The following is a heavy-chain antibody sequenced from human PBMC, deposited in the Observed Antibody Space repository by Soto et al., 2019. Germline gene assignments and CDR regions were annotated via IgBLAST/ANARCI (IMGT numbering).Heavy chain of an antibody. D-gene: IGHD2-2*01. J-gene: IGHJ3*02. CDR3: ARARVPTISEDAFDI. Sequence: ASVKVSCKASGYTFTGLYVHWVRQAPGQGLEWMGWINPNTGGTKYAQQFQGRVTMTRDTSVSTAYMEVGRLTSDDTAVYYCARARVPTISEDAFDIWGQGTLVTVSS. CDR1: GYTFTGLY. CDR2: INPNTGGT. V-gene: IGHV1-2*02.